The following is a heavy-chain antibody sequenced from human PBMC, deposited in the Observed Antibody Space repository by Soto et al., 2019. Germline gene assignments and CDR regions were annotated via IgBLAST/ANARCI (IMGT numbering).Heavy chain of an antibody. Sequence: GESLKISCKGSGYSFSTSWIGWVRQMSGKGLEWMGTIYPSDSDTRYSPSFQGQVIISADKSTSTAYLQWRSLKASDTAMYYCATRAEYYDFWSGYYGAWGQGALVPVSS. CDR2: IYPSDSDT. V-gene: IGHV5-51*01. D-gene: IGHD3-3*01. CDR1: GYSFSTSW. J-gene: IGHJ5*02. CDR3: ATRAEYYDFWSGYYGA.